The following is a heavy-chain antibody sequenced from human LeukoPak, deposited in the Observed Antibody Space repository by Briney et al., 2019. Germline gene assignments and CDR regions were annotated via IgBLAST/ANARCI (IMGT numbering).Heavy chain of an antibody. J-gene: IGHJ6*03. CDR1: GDSISSDDYY. Sequence: SETLSLTCTVSGDSISSDDYYWSWIRQPAGKGLEWIGRFSASGNSNYNPSLKSRLTISVDKSQNQFSLKVNSLTAADTAVYYCATNGYYCMDVWGKGTTVTVSS. D-gene: IGHD2-8*01. V-gene: IGHV4-61*02. CDR3: ATNGYYCMDV. CDR2: FSASGNS.